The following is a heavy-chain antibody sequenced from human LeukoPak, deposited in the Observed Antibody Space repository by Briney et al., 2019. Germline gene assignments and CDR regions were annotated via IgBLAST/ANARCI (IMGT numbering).Heavy chain of an antibody. CDR2: IRYDGNDK. J-gene: IGHJ3*01. CDR1: GFTFSSYG. V-gene: IGHV3-30*02. Sequence: PGGSLRLSCAASGFTFSSYGMHWVRQAPGKGLEWVAFIRYDGNDKYYAASVKGRFTISRDNSKKTLYLQMNSLRAEDTAVYYCAKSLRGGVIDAFDFWGQGTMVTVSS. D-gene: IGHD2-8*02. CDR3: AKSLRGGVIDAFDF.